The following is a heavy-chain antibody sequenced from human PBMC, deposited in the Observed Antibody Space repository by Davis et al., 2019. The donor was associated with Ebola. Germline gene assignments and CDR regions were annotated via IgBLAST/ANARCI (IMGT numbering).Heavy chain of an antibody. CDR2: IDHSGST. J-gene: IGHJ4*02. CDR3: ARSMYYNERSGHPEWSFDY. V-gene: IGHV4-30-2*01. Sequence: MPSETLSLTCAVSGGSISSGDFSWNWVRQPPGKGLEWIGYIDHSGSTYYNPSLKSRVTISVDRSKSQFSLKLSSVTAADTAVYYCARSMYYNERSGHPEWSFDYWGQGTLVTVSS. D-gene: IGHD3-22*01. CDR1: GGSISSGDFS.